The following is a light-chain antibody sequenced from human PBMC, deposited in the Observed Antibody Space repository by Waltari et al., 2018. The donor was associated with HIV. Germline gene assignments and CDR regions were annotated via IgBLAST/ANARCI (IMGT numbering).Light chain of an antibody. CDR1: GLATQD. Sequence: YDLPQPPSVSESPRHTTRLTCSADGLATQDVYGSQPKPGPPPLLVIYKDSERPSGIPEQFSGSSSGTGVTLAISRGQAEDEDDYYCQSEDSSGSYMVFGGGTKLTVL. J-gene: IGLJ3*02. V-gene: IGLV3-25*03. CDR3: QSEDSSGSYMV. CDR2: KDS.